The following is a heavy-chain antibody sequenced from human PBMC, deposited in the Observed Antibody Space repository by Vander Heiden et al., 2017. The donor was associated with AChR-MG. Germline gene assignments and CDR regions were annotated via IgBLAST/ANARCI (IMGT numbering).Heavy chain of an antibody. CDR2: ISWNSGSI. D-gene: IGHD6-13*01. Sequence: EVQLVESGGGLVQPGRSLRLSCAASGFTFDDYAMHWVRQAPGKGLEWVSGISWNSGSIGYAGSVKGRFTISRDNAKNSLYLQMNSLRAEDTALYYCAKDIGLSEQLETVYYFDYWGQGTLVTVSS. CDR3: AKDIGLSEQLETVYYFDY. V-gene: IGHV3-9*01. J-gene: IGHJ4*02. CDR1: GFTFDDYA.